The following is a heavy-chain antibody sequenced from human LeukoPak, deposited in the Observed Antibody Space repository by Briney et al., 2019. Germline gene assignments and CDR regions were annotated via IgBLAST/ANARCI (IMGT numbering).Heavy chain of an antibody. Sequence: SETLSLTCTVSGGSISSYCWSWIRQPPGKGLEWIGYIYYSGSTNYNPSLKSRVTISVDTSKNQFSLKLSSVTAADTAVYYCARGTSGSYYPSYWYFDLWGRGTLVTVSS. CDR2: IYYSGST. D-gene: IGHD1-26*01. V-gene: IGHV4-59*01. J-gene: IGHJ2*01. CDR1: GGSISSYC. CDR3: ARGTSGSYYPSYWYFDL.